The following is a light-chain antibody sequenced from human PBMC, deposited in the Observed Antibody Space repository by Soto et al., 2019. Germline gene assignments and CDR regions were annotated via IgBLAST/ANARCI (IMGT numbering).Light chain of an antibody. J-gene: IGLJ2*01. CDR2: DVS. CDR1: SSDIGGYNY. V-gene: IGLV2-14*03. CDR3: ASYASSNTVL. Sequence: QSVLTQPASVSGYPGQSITISCTGTSSDIGGYNYVSWYQQHPGKAPKLMIYDVSDRPSGVSNRFSGSKSGNTASLTISGLQAEDEADYYCASYASSNTVLFGGGTKLTVL.